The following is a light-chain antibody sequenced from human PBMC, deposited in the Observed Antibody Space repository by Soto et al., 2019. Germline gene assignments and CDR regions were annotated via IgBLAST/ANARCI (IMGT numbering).Light chain of an antibody. CDR1: SSDVGDFDC. CDR3: SSYTSSSTLV. V-gene: IGLV2-14*01. Sequence: QSALTQPASVSGSPGQSITISCTGTSSDVGDFDCVSWYQQHPGKAPKLMIYEVSDRPSGVSNRFSGSKSGDTASPTISGLQAEDEADYYCSSYTSSSTLVFGGGTKLTVL. CDR2: EVS. J-gene: IGLJ2*01.